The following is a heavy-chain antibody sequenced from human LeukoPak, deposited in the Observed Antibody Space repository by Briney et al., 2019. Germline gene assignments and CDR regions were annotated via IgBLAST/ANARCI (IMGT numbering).Heavy chain of an antibody. J-gene: IGHJ4*02. V-gene: IGHV1-18*01. CDR3: ARDLGRIAVAGTRDY. CDR2: ISAYNGNT. CDR1: GYTFTSYG. D-gene: IGHD6-19*01. Sequence: ASVKVSCKASGYTFTSYGISWVRQAPGQGLEWMGWISAYNGNTNYAQKLQGRVIMTTDTSTSTAYMELRSLRSDDTAVYYCARDLGRIAVAGTRDYWGQGTLVTVSS.